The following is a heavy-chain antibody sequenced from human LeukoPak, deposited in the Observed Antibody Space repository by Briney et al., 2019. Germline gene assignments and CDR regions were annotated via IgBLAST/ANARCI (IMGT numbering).Heavy chain of an antibody. D-gene: IGHD6-19*01. V-gene: IGHV3-53*04. J-gene: IGHJ3*02. CDR3: ARGRRSGGRHDALDI. CDR2: IYSGGST. Sequence: GGSLRLSCAASGFTVSSNYMSWVRQAPGKGLEWVSIIYSGGSTYYADSVKGRFTISRHNSKNALYLQMNSLRAEDTAVYYCARGRRSGGRHDALDIWGQGTMVTVSS. CDR1: GFTVSSNY.